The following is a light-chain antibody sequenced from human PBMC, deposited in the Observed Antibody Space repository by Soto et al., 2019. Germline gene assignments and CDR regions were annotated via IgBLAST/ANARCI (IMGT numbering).Light chain of an antibody. CDR1: QNIKKY. J-gene: IGKJ4*01. V-gene: IGKV1-39*01. Sequence: DIQMTQSPSSLSASVGDRVTITCRASQNIKKYLNWYQQKPGKAPKLLIYTASSLQVGLPSRFSGSGSGTDFTLTISSLQPEDSATYYCQQSYTTPSVTFGGGTKVDIK. CDR2: TAS. CDR3: QQSYTTPSVT.